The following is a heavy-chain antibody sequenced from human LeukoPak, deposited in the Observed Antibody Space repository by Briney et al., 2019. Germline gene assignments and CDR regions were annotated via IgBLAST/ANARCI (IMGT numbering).Heavy chain of an antibody. CDR1: GGSFSGYY. V-gene: IGHV4-34*01. J-gene: IGHJ5*02. D-gene: IGHD2-2*01. CDR2: INHSGST. CDR3: ARGKHIVVVPAANNWFDP. Sequence: KPSETLSLTCAVYGGSFSGYYWSWIRQPPGKGLEWIGEINHSGSTNYNPSLKSRVTISVDTPKNQFSLKLSSVTAADTAVYYCARGKHIVVVPAANNWFDPWGQGTLVTVSS.